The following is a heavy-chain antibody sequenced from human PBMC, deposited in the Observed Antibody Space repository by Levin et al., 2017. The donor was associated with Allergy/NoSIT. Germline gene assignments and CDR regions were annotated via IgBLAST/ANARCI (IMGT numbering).Heavy chain of an antibody. Sequence: PGGSLRLSCAASGFTFSDYFMSWVRQAPGKGLEWVANIKPDGSEKYYVDSVKGRFTISRDNAKNSLYLQMNSLRVEDTAVYYCARGGSSWYSGWGQGTLVTVSS. V-gene: IGHV3-7*01. CDR2: IKPDGSEK. CDR3: ARGGSSWYSG. J-gene: IGHJ4*02. CDR1: GFTFSDYF. D-gene: IGHD6-13*01.